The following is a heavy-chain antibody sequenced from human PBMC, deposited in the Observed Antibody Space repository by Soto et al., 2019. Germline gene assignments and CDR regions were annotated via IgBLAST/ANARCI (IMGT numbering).Heavy chain of an antibody. CDR3: ARHPLYYYDSSGYAEPYPDY. CDR1: GYSFTSYW. J-gene: IGHJ4*02. D-gene: IGHD3-22*01. CDR2: IYPGDSDT. V-gene: IGHV5-51*01. Sequence: GESLKISCKGSGYSFTSYWIGWVRQMPGKGLEWMGIIYPGDSDTRYSPSFQGQVTISADKSISTAYLQWSSLKASDTAMYYCARHPLYYYDSSGYAEPYPDYWGQGTLVTVSS.